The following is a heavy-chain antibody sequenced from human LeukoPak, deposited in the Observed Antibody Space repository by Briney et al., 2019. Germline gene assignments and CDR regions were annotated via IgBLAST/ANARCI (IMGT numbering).Heavy chain of an antibody. J-gene: IGHJ5*02. CDR3: ARDRYYYDSSGPFDP. CDR1: GYTFTGYY. V-gene: IGHV1-2*02. D-gene: IGHD3-22*01. CDR2: INPNSGGT. Sequence: ASVKVSCKASGYTFTGYYMHWVRQAPGQGLERMGWINPNSGGTNYAQKFQGRVTMTRDTSISTAYMELSRLRSDDTAVYYCARDRYYYDSSGPFDPWGQGTLVTVSS.